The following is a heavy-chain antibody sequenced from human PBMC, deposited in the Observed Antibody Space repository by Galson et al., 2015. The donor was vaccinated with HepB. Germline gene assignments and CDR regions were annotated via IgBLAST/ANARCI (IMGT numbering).Heavy chain of an antibody. CDR2: ISFDDSNK. V-gene: IGHV3-30*03. Sequence: SLRLSCAASGFTFSNYGMHWVRQAPGKGLEWVAVISFDDSNKYYGDSVKGRFTISRDSSKNTLSLQMNSLRTEDTAVYYCVRSGSFYYYGMDAWGQGTTVTVSS. CDR1: GFTFSNYG. J-gene: IGHJ6*02. D-gene: IGHD3-10*01. CDR3: VRSGSFYYYGMDA.